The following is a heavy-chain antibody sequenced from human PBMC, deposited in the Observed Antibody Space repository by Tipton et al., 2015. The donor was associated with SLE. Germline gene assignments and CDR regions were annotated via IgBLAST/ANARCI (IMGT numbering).Heavy chain of an antibody. J-gene: IGHJ3*01. Sequence: TLSLTCTVSGGSISSHYWSWIRQPPGTGLECIGYITYSGSTNYNPSLKSRVTISVDTPKNQFSLKLSSATAAATAVYYCGRGGGFDAFDSWAQGTMGTVSS. CDR1: GGSISSHY. CDR3: GRGGGFDAFDS. CDR2: ITYSGST. V-gene: IGHV4-59*11.